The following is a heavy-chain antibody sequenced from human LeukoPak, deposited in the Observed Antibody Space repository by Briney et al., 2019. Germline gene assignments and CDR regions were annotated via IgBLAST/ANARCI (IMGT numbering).Heavy chain of an antibody. V-gene: IGHV3-23*01. J-gene: IGHJ4*02. CDR2: ISGSGGST. D-gene: IGHD6-13*01. CDR3: AKDRFNSRLVFDY. CDR1: GFTFSSYA. Sequence: PGGSLRLSCAASGFTFSSYAMSWVRQAPGKGLEWVSAISGSGGSTYYADSVKGRFTISRDNSKNTLYLQMNSLRAEDTPVYYCAKDRFNSRLVFDYWGQGTLVTVSS.